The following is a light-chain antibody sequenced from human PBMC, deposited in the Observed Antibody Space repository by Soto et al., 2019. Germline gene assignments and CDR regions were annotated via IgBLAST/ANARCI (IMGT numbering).Light chain of an antibody. CDR3: SSYTSSSKNYV. V-gene: IGLV2-14*01. Sequence: LTQPASVSGSPGQSITISCTGTSSDVGGYNYVSWYQQHPGKAPKLMIYDVSNRPSGVSNRFSGSKSGNTASLTISGLQAEDEADYYCSSYTSSSKNYVFGTGTKVTV. J-gene: IGLJ1*01. CDR2: DVS. CDR1: SSDVGGYNY.